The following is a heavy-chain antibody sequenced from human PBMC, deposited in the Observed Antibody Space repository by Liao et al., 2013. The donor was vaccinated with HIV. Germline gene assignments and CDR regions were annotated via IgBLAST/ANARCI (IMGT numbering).Heavy chain of an antibody. Sequence: QVQLQESGPGLVKPSETLSLTCTVSGGSISSYYWSWIRQPAGKGLEWIGRIYSSGSANYNPSLKSRVTMSVDTSKNQFSLKLSSVTAADTAIYFCTRGVRYSSLFDLWGQGTRVTVSS. D-gene: IGHD3-9*01. CDR3: TRGVRYSSLFDL. V-gene: IGHV4-4*07. J-gene: IGHJ4*02. CDR2: IYSSGSA. CDR1: GGSISSYY.